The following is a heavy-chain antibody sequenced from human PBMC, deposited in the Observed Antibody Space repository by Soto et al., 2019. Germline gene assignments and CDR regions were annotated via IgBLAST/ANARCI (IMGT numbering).Heavy chain of an antibody. D-gene: IGHD2-21*02. CDR1: GGTFSSHS. CDR2: IDHGGST. J-gene: IGHJ4*02. CDR3: AAYDVGTIIQDY. Sequence: SETLSLTCAIYGGTFSSHSRSWVCQPPGKGLEWIGEIDHGGSTNYNPSLKSRVTISGDTSKNQFSLELRSLTAADTGVYYCAAYDVGTIIQDYWGQGTRVTVSS. V-gene: IGHV4-34*08.